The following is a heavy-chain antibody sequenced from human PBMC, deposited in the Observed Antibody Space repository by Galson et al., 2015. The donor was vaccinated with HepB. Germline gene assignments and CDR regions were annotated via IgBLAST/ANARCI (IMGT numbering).Heavy chain of an antibody. CDR1: GFTFSSYA. CDR3: AKDAGGSSWYPIDY. CDR2: ISGSGGST. Sequence: SLRLSCAASGFTFSSYAMIWVRQAPGEGLEWVSAISGSGGSTYYADSVKGRFTISRDNSKNTLYLQMNSLRAEDTAVYYCAKDAGGSSWYPIDYWGQGTLVTVSS. J-gene: IGHJ4*02. V-gene: IGHV3-23*01. D-gene: IGHD6-13*01.